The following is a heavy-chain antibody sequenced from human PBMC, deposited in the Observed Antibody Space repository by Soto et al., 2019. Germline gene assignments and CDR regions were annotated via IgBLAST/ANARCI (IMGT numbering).Heavy chain of an antibody. CDR1: GFTFSVFA. J-gene: IGHJ4*02. Sequence: EVQLLESGGALAQPGESLRLSCVGSGFTFSVFAMSWVRQAPGKGLDWVSAISGGGGCTFFADSVRGRCSIPRDNSKGTVYLHMEKLRGEDTAIYRCAKDPRYSSSWYSLGSWGQGILVTVSA. CDR3: AKDPRYSSSWYSLGS. CDR2: ISGGGGCT. V-gene: IGHV3-23*01. D-gene: IGHD6-13*01.